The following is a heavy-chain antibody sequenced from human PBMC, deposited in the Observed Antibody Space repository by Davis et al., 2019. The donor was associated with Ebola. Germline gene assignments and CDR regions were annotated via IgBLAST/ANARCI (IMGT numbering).Heavy chain of an antibody. V-gene: IGHV6-1*01. D-gene: IGHD5-24*01. CDR1: GDSVFGKNGA. Sequence: HSQTLSLTCAISGDSVFGKNGAWNWIRQSPSRGLEWLGRTYYTSKWHNDYAESVKSRTTINADTSKNEFSLQLNSVTPEDTAVYYCARGWLRTGLDIWGQGTMVIVSS. J-gene: IGHJ3*02. CDR3: ARGWLRTGLDI. CDR2: TYYTSKWHN.